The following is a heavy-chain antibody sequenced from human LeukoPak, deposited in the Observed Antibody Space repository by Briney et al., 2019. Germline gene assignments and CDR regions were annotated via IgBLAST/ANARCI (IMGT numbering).Heavy chain of an antibody. V-gene: IGHV1-2*02. D-gene: IGHD6-13*01. J-gene: IGHJ4*02. Sequence: ASVKVSCKASGYTFTGYYMHWVRQAPGQGLEWMGWINPNSGGTNYAQKFQGRVTMTRDTSISTAYMELSRLRSDDTAVYYCARDLRYSSWGFDYWGQGTLVTVSS. CDR3: ARDLRYSSWGFDY. CDR2: INPNSGGT. CDR1: GYTFTGYY.